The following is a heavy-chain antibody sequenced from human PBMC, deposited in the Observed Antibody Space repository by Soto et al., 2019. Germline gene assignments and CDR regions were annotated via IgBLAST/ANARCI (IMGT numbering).Heavy chain of an antibody. J-gene: IGHJ3*02. V-gene: IGHV1-18*01. D-gene: IGHD1-26*01. CDR2: ISTYNGKT. CDR1: GYTFTSHG. Sequence: LQLVQSGGEVKTPGASVKVSCTTSGYTFTSHGISWVRQAPGQGLEWMGWISTYNGKTDYAQKFQGRVTMTADTCTSTVYMEVRSLRSDDTAVYYCARLLTEGATYREDAFDMWGQGTKVTVSS. CDR3: ARLLTEGATYREDAFDM.